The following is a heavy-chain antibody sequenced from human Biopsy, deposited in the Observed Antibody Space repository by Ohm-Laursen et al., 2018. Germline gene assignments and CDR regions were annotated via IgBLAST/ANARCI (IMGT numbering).Heavy chain of an antibody. D-gene: IGHD6-19*01. J-gene: IGHJ4*01. CDR1: GGSISGYY. V-gene: IGHV4-34*01. CDR3: ARSGQWARYYFDY. Sequence: TLSLTCTVSGGSISGYYWSWIRQPPGKGLEWIGEINHRGYTDYNASLKGRVSISVDTSKNQLSLNLTSATAADTAVFYCARSGQWARYYFDYWGHGTLVTVSP. CDR2: INHRGYT.